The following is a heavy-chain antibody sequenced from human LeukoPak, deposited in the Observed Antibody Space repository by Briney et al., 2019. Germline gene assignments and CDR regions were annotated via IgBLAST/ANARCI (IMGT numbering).Heavy chain of an antibody. V-gene: IGHV3-11*01. D-gene: IGHD3-3*01. CDR2: ISSSGSTI. J-gene: IGHJ6*02. CDR3: ARDEGADFWSGYSYYYYGMDV. Sequence: PGGSLRLSCAASGFTFSDYYMSWLRQAPGKGPEWVSYISSSGSTIYYADSVKGRFTISRDNAKNSLYLQMNSLRAEDTAVYYCARDEGADFWSGYSYYYYGMDVWGQGTTVTVSS. CDR1: GFTFSDYY.